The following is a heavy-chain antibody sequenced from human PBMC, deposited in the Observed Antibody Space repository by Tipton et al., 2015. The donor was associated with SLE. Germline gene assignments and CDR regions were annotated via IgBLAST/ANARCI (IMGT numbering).Heavy chain of an antibody. J-gene: IGHJ4*02. CDR2: INHSGST. V-gene: IGHV4-34*01. Sequence: TLSLTCAVYGGSFSGYYWSWIRQPPGKGLEWIGEINHSGSTNYNPSLKSRVTISVDTSKNQFSLKPSSVTAADTAVYYCARRGWEEFYWGQGTLVTVSS. CDR3: ARRGWEEFY. CDR1: GGSFSGYY. D-gene: IGHD1-26*01.